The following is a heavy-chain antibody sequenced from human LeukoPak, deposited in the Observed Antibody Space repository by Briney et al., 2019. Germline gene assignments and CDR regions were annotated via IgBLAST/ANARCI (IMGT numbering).Heavy chain of an antibody. CDR3: ARGLTVYYDFWSGYSGYYMDV. D-gene: IGHD3-3*01. CDR1: GYTFSSYG. J-gene: IGHJ6*03. Sequence: GASVKVSCKGSGYTFSSYGISWVRQAPGQGLEWMGWISAYNGNTNYAQKLQGRVTMTTDTSTSTAYMELRSLRSDDTAVYYCARGLTVYYDFWSGYSGYYMDVWGKGTTVTVSS. V-gene: IGHV1-18*01. CDR2: ISAYNGNT.